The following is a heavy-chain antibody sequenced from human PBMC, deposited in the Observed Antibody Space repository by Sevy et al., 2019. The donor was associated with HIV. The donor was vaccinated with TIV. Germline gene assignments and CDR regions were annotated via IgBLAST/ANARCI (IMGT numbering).Heavy chain of an antibody. CDR1: GITFSTSV. CDR2: ISGDTYYT. J-gene: IGHJ3*02. Sequence: GGSPRLSCNASGITFSTSVMNWVRQSPDRGLEWVSSISGDTYYTHYADSMRGRFIVSRDNAKNSLFLEMNSLTVQDTTVYYCTGASLLGYCSTTSCYYAFDIWGPGTVVTVSS. CDR3: TGASLLGYCSTTSCYYAFDI. V-gene: IGHV3-21*01. D-gene: IGHD2-2*01.